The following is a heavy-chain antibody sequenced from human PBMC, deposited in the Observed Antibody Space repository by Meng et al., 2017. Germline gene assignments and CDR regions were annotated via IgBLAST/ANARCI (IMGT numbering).Heavy chain of an antibody. CDR1: GFSVTTSY. CDR3: ARDSSSGWYHNY. Sequence: VQLAGAVGGVTQPGGSLRLSCTASGFSVTTSYMSWVRQAPGKGLEWVSVIYSGGSTYYADSVKGRFSISRDNSKNTLYLQMNSLRAEDTAVYFCARDSSSGWYHNYWGQGTLVTVSS. V-gene: IGHV3-53*01. CDR2: IYSGGST. J-gene: IGHJ4*02. D-gene: IGHD6-19*01.